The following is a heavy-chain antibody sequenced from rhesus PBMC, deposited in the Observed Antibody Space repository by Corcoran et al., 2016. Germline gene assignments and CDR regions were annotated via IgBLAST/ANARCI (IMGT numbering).Heavy chain of an antibody. Sequence: QVQLQESGPGLVKPSETLSLTCAVSGGSFSSYWWSWIRQPPGKGLEWIGEINGNSGSTNYNPSLKSRVTFSKAASKNQFSLKVSSVTAADTAVYYCARYILYSSGWSDFDYWGQGVLVTVSS. CDR3: ARYILYSSGWSDFDY. CDR1: GGSFSSYW. CDR2: INGNSGST. J-gene: IGHJ4*01. V-gene: IGHV4-80*01. D-gene: IGHD6S26*01.